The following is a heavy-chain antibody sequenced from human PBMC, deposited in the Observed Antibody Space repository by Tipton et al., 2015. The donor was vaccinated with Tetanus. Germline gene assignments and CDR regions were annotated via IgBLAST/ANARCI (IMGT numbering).Heavy chain of an antibody. D-gene: IGHD6-6*01. Sequence: QLVQSGAEIKKPGESLNISCKASGYTFNTFWIAWVRQMPGKGLEWKGIIYPGDSDTRYSPTFQGQVTMSVDKSINTAYLQWTSLKDSDTAMYYCARLHLRTFASSSGFWGQGTMVTVSS. V-gene: IGHV5-51*01. CDR2: IYPGDSDT. J-gene: IGHJ4*02. CDR3: ARLHLRTFASSSGF. CDR1: GYTFNTFW.